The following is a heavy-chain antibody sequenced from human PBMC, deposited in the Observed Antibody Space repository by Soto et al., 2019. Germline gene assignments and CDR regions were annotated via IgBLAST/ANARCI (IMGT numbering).Heavy chain of an antibody. CDR1: GGTFSSSA. Sequence: GASVKVSCKASGGTFSSSAISLVRQAPGQGLEWMGGIIPIFGTANYAQKFQGRVTTTADESTSTAYMELSSLRSEDTAVYYCGLWEARGYSGYDYVDYWGQGTLVTVSS. V-gene: IGHV1-69*13. CDR3: GLWEARGYSGYDYVDY. CDR2: IIPIFGTA. D-gene: IGHD5-12*01. J-gene: IGHJ4*02.